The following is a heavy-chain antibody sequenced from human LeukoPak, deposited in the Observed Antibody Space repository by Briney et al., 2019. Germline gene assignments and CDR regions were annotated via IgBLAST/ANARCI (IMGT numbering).Heavy chain of an antibody. D-gene: IGHD3-10*01. J-gene: IGHJ4*02. Sequence: GGSPRLSFAASGFTFRHHKMNWGRQVPGEGVGAGFYISSSGNTIYYADSVKGRFTISRDNAHGSLYLQMNSLRVEDTAIYYCARDLYYGSASPRLDYWGQGTLVAVSS. CDR1: GFTFRHHK. CDR2: ISSSGNTI. V-gene: IGHV3-48*03. CDR3: ARDLYYGSASPRLDY.